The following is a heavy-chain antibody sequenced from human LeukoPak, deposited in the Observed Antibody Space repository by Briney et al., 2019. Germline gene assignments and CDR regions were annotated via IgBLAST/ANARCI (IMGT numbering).Heavy chain of an antibody. Sequence: PGGSLRLSCAASGFTFSRYGMHWVRQAPGKGLEWVAFIRYDGSNKYYADSVKGRFTISRDNSKNTLYLQMNSLRAEDTAVCYCAKDGELLWFGGATFFDYWGQGTLVTVSS. J-gene: IGHJ4*02. V-gene: IGHV3-30*02. CDR2: IRYDGSNK. D-gene: IGHD3-10*01. CDR3: AKDGELLWFGGATFFDY. CDR1: GFTFSRYG.